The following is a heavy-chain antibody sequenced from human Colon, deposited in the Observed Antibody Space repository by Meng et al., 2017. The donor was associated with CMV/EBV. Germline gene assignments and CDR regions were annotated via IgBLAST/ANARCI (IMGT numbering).Heavy chain of an antibody. CDR2: IYYTGST. CDR3: ARDPGSGPDY. D-gene: IGHD2-15*01. CDR1: GGSISSGGYY. V-gene: IGHV4-31*11. J-gene: IGHJ4*02. Sequence: TCVVSGGSISSGGYYWSWIRQHPGKGLEWIGYIYYTGSTYYNPSLKSRVVISGDTSKNQFSLKLSSVTAADTAVYFCARDPGSGPDYWGQGTLVTVSS.